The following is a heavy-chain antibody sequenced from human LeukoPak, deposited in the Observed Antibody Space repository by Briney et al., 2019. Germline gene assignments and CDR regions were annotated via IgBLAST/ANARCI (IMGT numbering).Heavy chain of an antibody. D-gene: IGHD3-10*01. Sequence: GESLKISCKGSGYNFANYWIAWVRQMPGKGLEWMGIIYPGDSDTRYSPSFQGQVTISADKSISTAYLQWSSLKASDTAMYYCARLWFGELPSLDYYGMDVWGQGTTVTVSS. CDR1: GYNFANYW. V-gene: IGHV5-51*01. J-gene: IGHJ6*02. CDR2: IYPGDSDT. CDR3: ARLWFGELPSLDYYGMDV.